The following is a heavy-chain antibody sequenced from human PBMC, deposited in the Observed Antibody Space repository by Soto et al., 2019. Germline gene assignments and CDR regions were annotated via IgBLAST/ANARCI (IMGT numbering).Heavy chain of an antibody. CDR2: INAGNGNT. V-gene: IGHV1-3*01. Sequence: ASVKVSCKASGYTFTSYALHWVRQATGQRLEWMGWINAGNGNTKYSQKFQGRVTITRDTSASTAYMELSSLRSEDTAVYYCARVLVGATPVDYWGQGTLVTVSS. J-gene: IGHJ4*02. D-gene: IGHD1-26*01. CDR1: GYTFTSYA. CDR3: ARVLVGATPVDY.